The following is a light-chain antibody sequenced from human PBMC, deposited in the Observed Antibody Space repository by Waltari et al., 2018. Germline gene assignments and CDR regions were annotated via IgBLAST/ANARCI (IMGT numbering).Light chain of an antibody. CDR2: YSN. J-gene: IGLJ2*01. CDR3: AAWDNSLSSGL. V-gene: IGLV1-47*02. Sequence: QSVLTQPPSASGAPGQSVAISCSGSSSNIGSNYVYWYQQLPGTAPKLLIYYSNQRSSGVSDRFSCSRAGTSSSLSITGLRSEDEADYYCAAWDNSLSSGLFGGGTRLTVL. CDR1: SSNIGSNY.